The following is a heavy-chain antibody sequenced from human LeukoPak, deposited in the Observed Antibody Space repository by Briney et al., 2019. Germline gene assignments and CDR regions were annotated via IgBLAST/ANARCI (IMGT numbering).Heavy chain of an antibody. CDR2: INSDGSST. CDR3: AREPDYDFWSGYAYYFDY. Sequence: GGSLRLSCAASGFTFSSYWMHWVRQAPGKGLVWVSRINSDGSSTSYADSVKGRFTISRDNAKNTLYLQMNSLRAEGTAVYYCAREPDYDFWSGYAYYFDYWGQGTLVTVSS. CDR1: GFTFSSYW. D-gene: IGHD3-3*01. J-gene: IGHJ4*02. V-gene: IGHV3-74*01.